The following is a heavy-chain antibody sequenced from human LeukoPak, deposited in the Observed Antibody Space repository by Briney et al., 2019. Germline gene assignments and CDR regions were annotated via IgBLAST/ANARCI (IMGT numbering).Heavy chain of an antibody. CDR1: GYTFTGYY. CDR2: INPSGGST. D-gene: IGHD3-22*01. V-gene: IGHV1-46*01. CDR3: ARDRNYDSSGSTFDP. J-gene: IGHJ5*02. Sequence: ASVKVSCKASGYTFTGYYMHWVRQAPGQGLEWMGIINPSGGSTSYAQKFQGRVTMTRDTSTSTVYMELSSLRSEDTAVYYCARDRNYDSSGSTFDPWGQGTLVTVSS.